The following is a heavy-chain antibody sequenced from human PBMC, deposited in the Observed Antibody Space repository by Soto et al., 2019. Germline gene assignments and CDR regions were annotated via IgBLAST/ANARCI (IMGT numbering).Heavy chain of an antibody. D-gene: IGHD3-16*02. CDR1: GFTVSSNY. J-gene: IGHJ4*02. CDR3: ARDFSPYYDYVWGSYH. CDR2: IYSGGST. Sequence: EVQLVESGGGLIQPGGSLRLSCAASGFTVSSNYMSWVRQAPGKGLEWVSVIYSGGSTYYADSVKGRFTISTDNSKNTLYLQMNSLRAEDTAVYYCARDFSPYYDYVWGSYHWGQGTLVTVSS. V-gene: IGHV3-53*01.